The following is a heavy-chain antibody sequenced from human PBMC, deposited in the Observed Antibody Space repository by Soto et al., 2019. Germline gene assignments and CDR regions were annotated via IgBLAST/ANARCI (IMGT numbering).Heavy chain of an antibody. V-gene: IGHV4-59*01. CDR3: ARSVFMAPLLWNWFDP. Sequence: SSETLSLTCTVSGGSISRYYWSWIRQPPGKGLEWIGYIFYSGTTNYNPSLKSRVSISVDTSKNQFSLRLSSVTAADTAIYYCARSVFMAPLLWNWFDPWGQGTLVTVS. D-gene: IGHD3-10*01. CDR2: IFYSGTT. J-gene: IGHJ5*02. CDR1: GGSISRYY.